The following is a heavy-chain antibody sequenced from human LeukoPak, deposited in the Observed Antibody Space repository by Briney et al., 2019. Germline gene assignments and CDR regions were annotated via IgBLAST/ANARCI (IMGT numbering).Heavy chain of an antibody. CDR3: AMGGYDFWSGYKY. CDR1: GFTFDDYA. J-gene: IGHJ4*02. CDR2: ISWNSGSI. Sequence: GGSLRLSCAASGFTFDDYAMHWVRQAPGKGLEWVSGISWNSGSIGYADSVKGRFTISRDNAKNSLYLQMNSLRAEDTALYYCAMGGYDFWSGYKYWDQGTLVTVSS. V-gene: IGHV3-9*01. D-gene: IGHD3-3*01.